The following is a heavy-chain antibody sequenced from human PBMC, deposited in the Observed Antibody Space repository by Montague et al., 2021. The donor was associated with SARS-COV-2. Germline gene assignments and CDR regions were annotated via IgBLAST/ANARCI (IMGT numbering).Heavy chain of an antibody. V-gene: IGHV4-39*01. CDR1: GTTRKNNYY. CDR3: ARGIDFGLVASRSHYFDT. Sequence: SETLSLTRSLSGTTRKNNYYWGWIRQPPGKGLEWVGSLYYSGNAXYSPPLRSRVTISVDTSRSQFSLHLTSVTVADTAMYYCARGIDFGLVASRSHYFDTWGQGTLVSVSS. J-gene: IGHJ4*02. D-gene: IGHD3-3*01. CDR2: LYYSGNA.